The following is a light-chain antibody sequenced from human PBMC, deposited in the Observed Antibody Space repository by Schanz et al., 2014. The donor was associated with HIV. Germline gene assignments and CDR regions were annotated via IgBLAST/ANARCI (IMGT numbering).Light chain of an antibody. CDR3: QQYDNLPYT. Sequence: IQLTQSPSSLSASVGDRVTLTCRASQGVSSYLAWYQQKPGKAPKPLIYDASNLETGVPSRFSGSGSGTDFTFTISSLQPEDIATYYCQQYDNLPYTFGQGTKLEIK. J-gene: IGKJ2*01. V-gene: IGKV1-33*01. CDR2: DAS. CDR1: QGVSSY.